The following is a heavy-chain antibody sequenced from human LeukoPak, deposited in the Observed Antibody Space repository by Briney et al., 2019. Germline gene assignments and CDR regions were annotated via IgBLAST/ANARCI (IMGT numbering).Heavy chain of an antibody. J-gene: IGHJ2*01. CDR2: ISGNGDNT. Sequence: GGSLRLSCAASGFTFSNYAMHWVRQVPGKGLEWLSFISGNGDNTDYAESVKGRFTVSRDNSRNSLYLQMSGLRVEDTALFYCAKDGYKAAGYFDLWGRGTLVTVSS. CDR1: GFTFSNYA. D-gene: IGHD6-13*01. V-gene: IGHV3-43*02. CDR3: AKDGYKAAGYFDL.